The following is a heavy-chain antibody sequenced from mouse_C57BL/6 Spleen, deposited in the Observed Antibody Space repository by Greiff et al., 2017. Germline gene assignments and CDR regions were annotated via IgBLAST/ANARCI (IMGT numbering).Heavy chain of an antibody. J-gene: IGHJ4*01. D-gene: IGHD2-3*01. CDR2: IDPSDSYT. CDR3: ARGGDGYYRGNYYAMDY. Sequence: VQLQQPGAELVMPGASVKLSCKASGYTFTSYWMHWVKQRPGQGLEWIGEIDPSDSYTNYNQKFKGKSTLTVDKSSSTAYMQLSSLTSEDSAVYYCARGGDGYYRGNYYAMDYWGQGTSVTVSS. V-gene: IGHV1-69*01. CDR1: GYTFTSYW.